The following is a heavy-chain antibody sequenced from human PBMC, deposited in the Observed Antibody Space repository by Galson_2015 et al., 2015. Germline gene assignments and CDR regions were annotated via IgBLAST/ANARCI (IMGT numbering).Heavy chain of an antibody. CDR3: ARYSDDYGDWYDAFDI. CDR2: IYTSGST. V-gene: IGHV4-61*02. D-gene: IGHD4-17*01. J-gene: IGHJ3*02. Sequence: LSLTCTVSGGSISSGSSYWSWIRQPAGKGLEWIGRIYTSGSTNYNPSLKSRVTISVDTSKNQFSLKLSSVTAADTAVYYCARYSDDYGDWYDAFDIWGQGTMVTVSS. CDR1: GGSISSGSSY.